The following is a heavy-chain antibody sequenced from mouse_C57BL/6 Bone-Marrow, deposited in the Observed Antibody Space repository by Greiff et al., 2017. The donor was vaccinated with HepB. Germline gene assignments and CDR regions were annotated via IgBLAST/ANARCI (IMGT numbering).Heavy chain of an antibody. CDR3: ARKAGDGYYDAMDY. D-gene: IGHD2-3*01. J-gene: IGHJ4*01. Sequence: VQLQQSGPGLVQPSQSLFITCTVSGFSLTSYGVHWVRQSPGKGLEWLGVIWSGGSTDYNAAFISRLSISKDNSKSQVFFKMNSLQADDTAIYYCARKAGDGYYDAMDYWGQGTSVTVSS. CDR2: IWSGGST. V-gene: IGHV2-2*01. CDR1: GFSLTSYG.